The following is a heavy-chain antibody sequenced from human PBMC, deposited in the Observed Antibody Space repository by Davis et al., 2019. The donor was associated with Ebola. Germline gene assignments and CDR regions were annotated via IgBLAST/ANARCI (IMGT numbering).Heavy chain of an antibody. CDR2: INPSGGST. V-gene: IGHV1-46*01. J-gene: IGHJ6*02. CDR1: GYTFTSYY. CDR3: ARDKVTVTSRRTYYYYGMDV. Sequence: ASVKVSCKASGYTFTSYYMHWVRQAPGQGLEWMGIINPSGGSTSYAQKFQGRVTMTRDTSTSTVYMELSSLRSEDTAVYYCARDKVTVTSRRTYYYYGMDVWGQGTTVTVSS. D-gene: IGHD4-17*01.